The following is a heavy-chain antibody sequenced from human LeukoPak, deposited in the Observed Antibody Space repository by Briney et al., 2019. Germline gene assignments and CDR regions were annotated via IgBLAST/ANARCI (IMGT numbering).Heavy chain of an antibody. J-gene: IGHJ5*02. CDR1: GGFISSGGYY. Sequence: SETLSLTCTVSGGFISSGGYYWSWIRQHPGKGLEWIGYIYYSGSTYYNPSLKSRVTISVDTSKNQFSLKLSSVTAADTAVYYCAREVVSGINWFDPWGQGTLVTVSS. V-gene: IGHV4-31*03. CDR3: AREVVSGINWFDP. D-gene: IGHD2-2*01. CDR2: IYYSGST.